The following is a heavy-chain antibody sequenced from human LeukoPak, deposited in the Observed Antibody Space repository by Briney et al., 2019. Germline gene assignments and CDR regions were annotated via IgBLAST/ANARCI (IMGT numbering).Heavy chain of an antibody. CDR2: ISYDGSNK. CDR3: ARRKKYYYDSSGPIDY. J-gene: IGHJ4*02. D-gene: IGHD3-22*01. V-gene: IGHV3-30*01. Sequence: GGSLRLSCAASGFTFSSYAMHWVRQAPGKGLEWVAVISYDGSNKYYADSVKGRFTISRDNSKNTLYLQMNSLRAEDTAVYYCARRKKYYYDSSGPIDYWGQGTLVTVSS. CDR1: GFTFSSYA.